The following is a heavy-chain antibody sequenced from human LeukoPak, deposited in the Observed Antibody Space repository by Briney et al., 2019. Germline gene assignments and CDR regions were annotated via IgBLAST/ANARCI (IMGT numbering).Heavy chain of an antibody. J-gene: IGHJ4*02. V-gene: IGHV1-2*02. CDR3: ARDRAAYYDILTGYYPGGYVWGSYRYYFDY. CDR2: INPNSGGT. CDR1: GYTFTGYY. Sequence: GASVKVSCKASGYTFTGYYMHWVRQAPGQGLEWMGWINPNSGGTNYAQKFQGRVTMTRDTSISTAYMELSRLRSDDTAVYYCARDRAAYYDILTGYYPGGYVWGSYRYYFDYWGQGTLVTVSS. D-gene: IGHD3-9*01.